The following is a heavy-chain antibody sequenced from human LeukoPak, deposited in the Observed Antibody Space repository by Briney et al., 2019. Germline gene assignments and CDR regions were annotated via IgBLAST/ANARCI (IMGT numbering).Heavy chain of an antibody. CDR1: GFTFRTYT. V-gene: IGHV3-21*01. D-gene: IGHD2/OR15-2a*01. CDR3: ARKGSTGDFFIGFPDY. Sequence: GGSLRLSCAASGFTFRTYTMSWFRQAPGKGLEWVSSINSHSDKMAYADSVRGRFTVSRDNAKTSLYLQMNSLRDEDTAIYYCARKGSTGDFFIGFPDYWGQGTLVTVSS. J-gene: IGHJ4*02. CDR2: INSHSDKM.